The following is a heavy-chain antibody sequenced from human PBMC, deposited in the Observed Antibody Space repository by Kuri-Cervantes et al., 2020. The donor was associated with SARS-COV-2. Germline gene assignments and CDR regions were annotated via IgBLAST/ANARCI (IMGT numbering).Heavy chain of an antibody. CDR2: ISYDGSNK. CDR3: ANSLLLSLDY. V-gene: IGHV3-30*18. J-gene: IGHJ4*02. D-gene: IGHD1-26*01. CDR1: GFTFSSYG. Sequence: GGSLRLSCAASGFTFSSYGMHWVRQAPGKGLEWVAVISYDGSNKYYADSVKGRFTISRDNSKNTLYLQMNSLRAEDTAVYYCANSLLLSLDYWGQGTLVIVSS.